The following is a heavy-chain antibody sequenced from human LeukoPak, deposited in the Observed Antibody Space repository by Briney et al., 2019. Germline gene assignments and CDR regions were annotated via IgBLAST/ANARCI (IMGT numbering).Heavy chain of an antibody. J-gene: IGHJ4*02. CDR2: INPNSGGT. Sequence: ASVKVSCKASGYTFTGYYMHWVRQAPGQGLEWMGWINPNSGGTNYAQKFQGRVTMTRDTSISTAYMELSRLRSDDTAVYYCARDIYGDYVGTFDYWGQGTLVTVSS. V-gene: IGHV1-2*02. CDR1: GYTFTGYY. D-gene: IGHD4-17*01. CDR3: ARDIYGDYVGTFDY.